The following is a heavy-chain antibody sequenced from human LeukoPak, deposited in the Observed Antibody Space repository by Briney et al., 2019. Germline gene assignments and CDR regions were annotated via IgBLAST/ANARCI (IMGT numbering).Heavy chain of an antibody. Sequence: PGGSLRLSCAASGFTFSDYAMHWVRQAPGKGLEWVALISYDGSDKYYADSVKGRLTISRDNSMNTLYLQMNSLRVDDTAVYYCAKVRVVFNWNYAYYFDYWGQGTLVTVSS. CDR2: ISYDGSDK. D-gene: IGHD1-7*01. CDR1: GFTFSDYA. V-gene: IGHV3-30*18. CDR3: AKVRVVFNWNYAYYFDY. J-gene: IGHJ4*02.